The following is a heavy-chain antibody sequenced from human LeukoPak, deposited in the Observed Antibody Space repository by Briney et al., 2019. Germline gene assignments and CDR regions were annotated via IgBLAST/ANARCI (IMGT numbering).Heavy chain of an antibody. Sequence: GGSLRLSCAASGFTFSDHYMIWLRQAPGKGLEAISYISHNGETKYYADSVKGRLSISRDNAKGSLYLQMNSLRVADTAVYYCARDRHGYFDYWGQGTLVTVSS. CDR2: ISHNGETK. D-gene: IGHD6-13*01. J-gene: IGHJ4*02. CDR1: GFTFSDHY. CDR3: ARDRHGYFDY. V-gene: IGHV3-11*01.